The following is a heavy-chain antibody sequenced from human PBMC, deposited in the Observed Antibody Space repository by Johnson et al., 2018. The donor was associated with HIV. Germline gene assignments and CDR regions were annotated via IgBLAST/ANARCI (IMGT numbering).Heavy chain of an antibody. D-gene: IGHD4-17*01. CDR2: ISYDGSNK. CDR3: ARERIYGDDAFDI. Sequence: QVQLVESGGGVVQPGRSLRLSCAASGFTFTSYAMHWVRQAPGKGLEWVALISYDGSNKYYDDYVRGRFTISRDNSKNTLYLQMNSLRAEDTAVYYCARERIYGDDAFDIWGQGTMVTVSS. V-gene: IGHV3-30-3*01. CDR1: GFTFTSYA. J-gene: IGHJ3*02.